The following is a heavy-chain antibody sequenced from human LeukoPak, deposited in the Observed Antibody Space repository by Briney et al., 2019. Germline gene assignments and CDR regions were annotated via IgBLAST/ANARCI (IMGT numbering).Heavy chain of an antibody. D-gene: IGHD4-11*01. CDR3: ARDKGDYSNYVSSSGY. J-gene: IGHJ4*02. CDR1: GFTFSSYA. Sequence: PGRSLRLSCAASGFTFSSYAMHWVRQAPGKGLEWVAVISYDGSNKYYADSVKGRFTISRDNAKNTLYLQMNSLRAEDTAVYYCARDKGDYSNYVSSSGYWGQGTLVTVSS. CDR2: ISYDGSNK. V-gene: IGHV3-30-3*01.